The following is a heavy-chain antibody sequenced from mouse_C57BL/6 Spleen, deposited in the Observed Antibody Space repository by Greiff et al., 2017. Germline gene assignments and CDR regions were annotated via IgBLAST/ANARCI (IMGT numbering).Heavy chain of an antibody. CDR1: GFTITDYY. CDR3: TTGGYNYDRGYAMYY. V-gene: IGHV14-1*01. J-gene: IGHJ4*01. D-gene: IGHD2-12*01. Sequence: VQLQQSGAELVRPGASVKLSCTASGFTITDYYMHWVKQRPEQGLEWIGRIDPEDGDTKYAPKFQGKATMTADTSSNTAYLQLSSLTSEHTAVXYCTTGGYNYDRGYAMYYGGQRNSETVSS. CDR2: IDPEDGDT.